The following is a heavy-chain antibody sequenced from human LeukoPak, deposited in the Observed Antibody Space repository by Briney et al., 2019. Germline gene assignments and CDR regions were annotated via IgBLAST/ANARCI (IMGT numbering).Heavy chain of an antibody. V-gene: IGHV1-2*02. J-gene: IGHJ4*02. Sequence: ASVNVSFKASGYTFTGYYMHWLRQAPGQGLEWMGWINPNSGGTNYAQKFQGRVTMTRDTSISTAYMELSRLRSDDTAVYYCARYLAVAGTGFCCWGQGTLVSVSS. CDR3: ARYLAVAGTGFCC. CDR2: INPNSGGT. CDR1: GYTFTGYY. D-gene: IGHD6-19*01.